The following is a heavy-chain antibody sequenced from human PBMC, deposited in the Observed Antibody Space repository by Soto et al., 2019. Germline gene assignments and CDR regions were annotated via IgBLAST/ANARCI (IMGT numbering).Heavy chain of an antibody. V-gene: IGHV3-23*01. J-gene: IGHJ4*02. D-gene: IGHD3-9*01. CDR3: AKDRHPDGIWTFDY. CDR1: GFSFGGYT. CDR2: INGGGGTT. Sequence: GSLRLSCAASGFSFGGYTMNWVRQAQGKGLEWISGINGGGGTTYYTDSVKGRFTISRDDSKNILYLQMNSPRAEDTAIYYCAKDRHPDGIWTFDYWGRGTLVTVSS.